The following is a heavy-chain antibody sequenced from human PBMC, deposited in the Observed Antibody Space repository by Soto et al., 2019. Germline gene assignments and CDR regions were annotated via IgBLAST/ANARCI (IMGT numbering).Heavy chain of an antibody. CDR3: ARDQDYYGSAINWSHX. J-gene: IGHJ5*01. D-gene: IGHD3-10*01. CDR2: IYYSGST. CDR1: GGSISSGGYY. Sequence: PLSLPCTVSGGSISSGGYYWSWIRQHPGKGLELIGYIYYSGSTYYNPSLKSRVTISVDTSKNQFSLKLSSVTAADTAVYYCARDQDYYGSAINWSHXSGQGTLVTVSX. V-gene: IGHV4-31*03.